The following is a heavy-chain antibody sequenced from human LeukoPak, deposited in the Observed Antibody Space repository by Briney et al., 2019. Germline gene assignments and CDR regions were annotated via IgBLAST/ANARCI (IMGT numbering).Heavy chain of an antibody. CDR3: ASTPPTPYYYDSSGYFAFDI. Sequence: ASVKVSCKASGYTFISYEINWVRQATGQGPEWMGWMNPNSANTGYAQKFQGRVTITRNTSTSTTYMELSRLRSDDTAVYYCASTPPTPYYYDSSGYFAFDIWGQGTMVTVSS. J-gene: IGHJ3*02. V-gene: IGHV1-8*03. CDR2: MNPNSANT. CDR1: GYTFISYE. D-gene: IGHD3-22*01.